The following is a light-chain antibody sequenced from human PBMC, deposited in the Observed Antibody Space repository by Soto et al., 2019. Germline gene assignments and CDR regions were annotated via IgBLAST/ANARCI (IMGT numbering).Light chain of an antibody. Sequence: AIRMTQSPSSFSASTGDRVTITCRASQGISSYLAWYQQKPGKAPKLLVYAASTLQYGVPSRFSGSGSGTDFTLTISCLQSEDFATYFCQQHYTYTQNFGQGTKVDIK. CDR2: AAS. V-gene: IGKV1-8*01. J-gene: IGKJ2*01. CDR3: QQHYTYTQN. CDR1: QGISSY.